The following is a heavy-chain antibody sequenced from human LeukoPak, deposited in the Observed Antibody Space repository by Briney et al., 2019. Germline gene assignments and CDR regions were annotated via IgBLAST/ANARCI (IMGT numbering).Heavy chain of an antibody. CDR3: ARDNSVGDYAWWFDP. Sequence: GASVKVSCKASGYTFTGYYMHWVRQAPGQGLVWMGLINPSGSSTIYAQKFQGRVTMTRDMSTSTDYMELSSLRSEDTAVYYCARDNSVGDYAWWFDPWGQGTLVTVSS. CDR2: INPSGSST. V-gene: IGHV1-46*01. CDR1: GYTFTGYY. J-gene: IGHJ5*02. D-gene: IGHD1-26*01.